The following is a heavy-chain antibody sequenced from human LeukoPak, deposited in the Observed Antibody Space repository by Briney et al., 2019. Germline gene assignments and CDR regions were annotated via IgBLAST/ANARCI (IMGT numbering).Heavy chain of an antibody. CDR1: GFSFSSYA. J-gene: IGHJ4*01. V-gene: IGHV3-30*01. Sequence: GKSLRLSCAASGFSFSSYALHWVRQAPGKGLEWVAGVSFDGQIQYYADSVQGRFNVSRDDSKNTVFLQMNTLTADDTAVYYCAKARGYSGYDYFDYWGHGAQVTVSS. CDR3: AKARGYSGYDYFDY. D-gene: IGHD5-12*01. CDR2: VSFDGQIQ.